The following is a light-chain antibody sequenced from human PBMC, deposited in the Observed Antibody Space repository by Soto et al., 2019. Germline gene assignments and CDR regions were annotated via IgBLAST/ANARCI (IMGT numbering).Light chain of an antibody. Sequence: QSALTQPASVSGSPGQSITISCTGTSSDVGGYNYVSWYQQHPGKAPKLMIYDVSNRSSGVSNRFSGSKSGNTASLTISGLQAEDEADYYCSSYTSSSTLDVVFGGGTKVTVL. J-gene: IGLJ2*01. V-gene: IGLV2-14*01. CDR1: SSDVGGYNY. CDR2: DVS. CDR3: SSYTSSSTLDVV.